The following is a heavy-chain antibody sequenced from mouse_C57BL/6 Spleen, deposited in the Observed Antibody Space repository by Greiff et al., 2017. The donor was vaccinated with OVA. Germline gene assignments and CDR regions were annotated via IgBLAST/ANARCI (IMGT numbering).Heavy chain of an antibody. CDR1: GFTFSSYG. V-gene: IGHV5-6*01. CDR3: ARLDGYYYAMDY. CDR2: ISSGGSYT. J-gene: IGHJ4*01. Sequence: DVQLVESGGDLVKPGGSLKLSCAASGFTFSSYGMSWVRQTPDKRLEWVATISSGGSYTYYPDSVKGRFTISRDNAKNTLYLQMSSLKSEDTAMYYCARLDGYYYAMDYWGQGTSVTVSS. D-gene: IGHD2-3*01.